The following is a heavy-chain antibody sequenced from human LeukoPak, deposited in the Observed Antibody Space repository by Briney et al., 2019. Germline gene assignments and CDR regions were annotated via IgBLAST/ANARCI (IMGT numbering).Heavy chain of an antibody. CDR3: AKDRRRYSTIYYFDY. D-gene: IGHD6-13*01. V-gene: IGHV3-23*01. J-gene: IGHJ4*02. CDR2: ISGSGGST. Sequence: PGGSLRLSCAASGFAFSSYAMSWVRQAPWKGLEWVSAISGSGGSTYYADSVKGRFTISRDNSKNTLYLQMNSLRAEDTAVYYCAKDRRRYSTIYYFDYWGQGTLVTVSS. CDR1: GFAFSSYA.